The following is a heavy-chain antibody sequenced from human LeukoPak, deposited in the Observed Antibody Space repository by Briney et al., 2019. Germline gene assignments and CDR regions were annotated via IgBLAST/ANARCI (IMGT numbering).Heavy chain of an antibody. D-gene: IGHD3-10*01. V-gene: IGHV4-4*07. CDR3: AGGYDSGSYSS. J-gene: IGHJ4*02. CDR1: GGSISNYY. Sequence: SQTLSLTCTVSGGSISNYYWSWIRQPAGKGLELIGRIFTSGSTNYNASLQSRVTMSIETSKKQFSLTLTSVTAADTAVYYCAGGYDSGSYSSWGQGTLVTVSS. CDR2: IFTSGST.